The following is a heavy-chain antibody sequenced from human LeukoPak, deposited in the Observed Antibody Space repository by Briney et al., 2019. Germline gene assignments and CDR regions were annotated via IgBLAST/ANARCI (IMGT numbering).Heavy chain of an antibody. J-gene: IGHJ6*02. CDR2: ISYDGSNK. CDR3: ARDDAGIVARLGSGMDV. D-gene: IGHD1-26*01. CDR1: GFTFSSYA. V-gene: IGHV3-30*04. Sequence: GGSLRLSCAASGFTFSSYAMHWVRQAPGKGLEWVAVISYDGSNKYYADSVKGRLTISRDNSKNTLYLQMNSLRAEDTAVYYCARDDAGIVARLGSGMDVWGQGTTVTVSS.